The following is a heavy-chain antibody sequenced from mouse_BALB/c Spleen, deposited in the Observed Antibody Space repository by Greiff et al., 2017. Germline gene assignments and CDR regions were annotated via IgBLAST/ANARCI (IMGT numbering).Heavy chain of an antibody. Sequence: EVQLQESGAELVKPGASVKLSCTASGFNIKDTYMHWVKQRPEQGLEWIGRIDPANGNTKYDPKFQGKATITADTSSNTAYLQLSSLTSEDTAVYYCAPYELGQYFDVWGAGTTVTVSS. CDR1: GFNIKDTY. CDR3: APYELGQYFDV. D-gene: IGHD4-1*01. CDR2: IDPANGNT. J-gene: IGHJ1*01. V-gene: IGHV14-3*02.